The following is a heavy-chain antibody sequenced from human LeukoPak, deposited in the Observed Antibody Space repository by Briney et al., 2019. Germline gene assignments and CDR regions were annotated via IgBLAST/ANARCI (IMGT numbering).Heavy chain of an antibody. J-gene: IGHJ4*02. CDR3: ARDGSAADTRGYFDY. V-gene: IGHV3-30-3*01. Sequence: PGGSLRLSCAASGFTFGDFAMHWVRQAPGKGLEWVAVISYDGSNKYYADSVKGRFTISRDNSKNTLYLQMNSLRAEDTAVYYCARDGSAADTRGYFDYWGQGTLVTVSS. CDR2: ISYDGSNK. CDR1: GFTFGDFA. D-gene: IGHD6-13*01.